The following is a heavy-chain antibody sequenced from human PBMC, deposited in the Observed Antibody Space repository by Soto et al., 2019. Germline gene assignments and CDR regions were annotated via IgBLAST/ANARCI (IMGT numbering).Heavy chain of an antibody. CDR1: GFTFSSYS. CDR2: ISSSSYI. CDR3: ARDLYEWQQLVPFDY. V-gene: IGHV3-21*01. D-gene: IGHD6-13*01. Sequence: VGSLRLSCAASGFTFSSYSMNWVRQAPGKGLEWVSSISSSSYIYYADSVKGRFTISRDNAKNSLYLQMNSLRAEDTAVYYCARDLYEWQQLVPFDYWGQGTLVTVSS. J-gene: IGHJ4*02.